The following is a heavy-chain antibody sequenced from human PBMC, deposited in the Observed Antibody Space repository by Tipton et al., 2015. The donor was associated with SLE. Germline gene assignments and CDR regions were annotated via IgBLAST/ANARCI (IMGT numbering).Heavy chain of an antibody. CDR2: ISYDGSNK. Sequence: RSLRLSCAASGFTFSSYAMHWVRQAPGKGLEWVAVISYDGSNKYYADSVKGRFTISRDNSKNTLYLQMNSLRVDDTAVYYCARDDTGTTFNYWGQGALVTVSS. V-gene: IGHV3-30-3*01. J-gene: IGHJ4*02. CDR3: ARDDTGTTFNY. D-gene: IGHD1-7*01. CDR1: GFTFSSYA.